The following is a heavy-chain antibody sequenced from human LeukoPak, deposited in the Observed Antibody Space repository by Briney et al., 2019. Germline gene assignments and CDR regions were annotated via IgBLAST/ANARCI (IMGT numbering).Heavy chain of an antibody. CDR3: AKDTNFYGSGSYDY. J-gene: IGHJ4*02. D-gene: IGHD3-10*01. CDR2: ISGSGGST. Sequence: HPGGSLRLSCAASGFTFSSYGMSWVRQAPGKGLEWVSAISGSGGSTYYADSVKGRFTISRDNSKNTLYLQMSSLRAEDTAVYYCAKDTNFYGSGSYDYWGQGTLVTVSS. V-gene: IGHV3-23*01. CDR1: GFTFSSYG.